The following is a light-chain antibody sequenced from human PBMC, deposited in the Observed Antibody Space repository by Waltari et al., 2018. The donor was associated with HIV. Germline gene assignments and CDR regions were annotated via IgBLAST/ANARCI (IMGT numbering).Light chain of an antibody. V-gene: IGLV1-47*01. J-gene: IGLJ3*02. CDR1: SSNIGNNY. Sequence: QSVLTQPPSASGTHGQRVTISCSGSSSNIGNNYVYWYHQLPGTAPKLLIYRSNQRPSGVPDRFSGSKSGTSASLAISGLRSEDEADYYCAAWDDSLSGPVFGGGTKLTVL. CDR3: AAWDDSLSGPV. CDR2: RSN.